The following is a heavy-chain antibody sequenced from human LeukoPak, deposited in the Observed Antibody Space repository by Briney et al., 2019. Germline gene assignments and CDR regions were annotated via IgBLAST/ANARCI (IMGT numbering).Heavy chain of an antibody. J-gene: IGHJ4*02. CDR1: GFTFSSYE. V-gene: IGHV3-48*03. Sequence: GGSLRLSCAASGFTFSSYEMNWVRQAPGKGLEWVSYISSSGSTIYYADSVEGRFTISRDNAKNSLYLQMNSLRAEGTAVYYCARDGGEGLRLGDPSPRGYFDYWGQGTLVTVSS. CDR2: ISSSGSTI. CDR3: ARDGGEGLRLGDPSPRGYFDY. D-gene: IGHD3-16*01.